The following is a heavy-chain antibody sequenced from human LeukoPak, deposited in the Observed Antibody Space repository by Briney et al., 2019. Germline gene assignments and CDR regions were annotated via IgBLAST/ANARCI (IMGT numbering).Heavy chain of an antibody. CDR2: IYPADSDI. CDR3: ARQEYCSGGSCYTWFGP. D-gene: IGHD2-15*01. J-gene: IGHJ5*02. Sequence: GESLKISCKGSGYIINNYWIGCVRQLPGKGLEWMGIIYPADSDIRYSPSFQGQVTISADKSISTAYLQWSSLKASDTAMYYCARQEYCSGGSCYTWFGPWGQGTLVIVSS. CDR1: GYIINNYW. V-gene: IGHV5-51*01.